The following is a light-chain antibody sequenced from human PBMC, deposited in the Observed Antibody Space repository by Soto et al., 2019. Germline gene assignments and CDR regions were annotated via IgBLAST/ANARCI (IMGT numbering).Light chain of an antibody. J-gene: IGKJ1*01. CDR1: QSVSSSY. V-gene: IGKV3-20*01. CDR2: GAS. CDR3: QQYDSSWT. Sequence: EIVSTQSPGTLSLSPGERATLSCRASQSVSSSYLAWYQQNPGQAPRLLIYGASSRATGIPDRFSGSGSGTDFTLTISRLEPEDFAVYYCQQYDSSWTFGQGTKVDIK.